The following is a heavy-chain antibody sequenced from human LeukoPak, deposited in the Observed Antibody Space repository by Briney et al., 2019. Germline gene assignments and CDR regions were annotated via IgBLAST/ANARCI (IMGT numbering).Heavy chain of an antibody. Sequence: GGSLRLSCAASGFTFSSYAMHWVRQAPGKGLEWVAVISYDGSNKYYADSVKGRFTISRDNSKNTLYLQMNSLRAEDTAVYYCARDRLDSGDYYFDYWGQGTLVTVSS. D-gene: IGHD1-1*01. V-gene: IGHV3-30-3*01. J-gene: IGHJ4*02. CDR2: ISYDGSNK. CDR1: GFTFSSYA. CDR3: ARDRLDSGDYYFDY.